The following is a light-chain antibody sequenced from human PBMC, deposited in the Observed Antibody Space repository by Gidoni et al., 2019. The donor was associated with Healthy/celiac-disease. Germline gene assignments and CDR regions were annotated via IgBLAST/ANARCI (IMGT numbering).Light chain of an antibody. CDR3: AAWDDSLSGEV. CDR2: RNN. V-gene: IGLV1-47*01. Sequence: SVLTHPPSPSAPPGQTVTISCSGSSSNIGSKYVYWYQQLPGTAPKLLIYRNNQRPSGVPDRFSGSKSGTSASLAISGLRSEDEADYYCAAWDDSLSGEVFGGGTKLTVL. J-gene: IGLJ3*02. CDR1: SSNIGSKY.